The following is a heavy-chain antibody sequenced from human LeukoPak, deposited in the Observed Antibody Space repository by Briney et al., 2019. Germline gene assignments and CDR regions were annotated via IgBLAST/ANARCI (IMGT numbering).Heavy chain of an antibody. CDR1: GYTFTSYD. CDR2: MNPNSGNT. Sequence: ASVKVSCKASGYTFTSYDINWVRQATGQGLEWMGWMNPNSGNTGYAQKFQGRVTMTRNTSISTAYMELSSLRSEDTAMYYCARVSGSGYSSGWYIWDGYYYYYYGMDVWGQGTTVTVSS. J-gene: IGHJ6*02. D-gene: IGHD6-19*01. CDR3: ARVSGSGYSSGWYIWDGYYYYYYGMDV. V-gene: IGHV1-8*01.